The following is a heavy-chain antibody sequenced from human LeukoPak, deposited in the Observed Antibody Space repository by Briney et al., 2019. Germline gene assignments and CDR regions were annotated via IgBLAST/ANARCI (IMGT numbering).Heavy chain of an antibody. Sequence: GGSLRLSCEASGFNFRNYGISWVRQAPGKGLEWVAGIRGSGGNTYYADSVKGRFTISIDNSKNTLYLQMNSLRAEDTAVYYCARARAPHYYYDSSGYHPDAFDIWGQGTMVTVSS. D-gene: IGHD3-22*01. J-gene: IGHJ3*02. CDR2: IRGSGGNT. CDR3: ARARAPHYYYDSSGYHPDAFDI. CDR1: GFNFRNYG. V-gene: IGHV3-23*01.